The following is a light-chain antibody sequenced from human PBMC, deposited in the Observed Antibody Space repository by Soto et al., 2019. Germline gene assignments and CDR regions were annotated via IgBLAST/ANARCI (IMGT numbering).Light chain of an antibody. CDR2: KTD. CDR3: ASWDDSLNIWV. Sequence: QSVLTQPPSASGSPGQNVTISCSGSSSSLARNSVNLYQQFPGMAPKLLIHKTDQRPSGVPDRFSGSKSGTSASLAITGLQSEDEGDYYCASWDDSLNIWVFGGGTKLTVL. CDR1: SSSLARNS. V-gene: IGLV1-44*01. J-gene: IGLJ3*02.